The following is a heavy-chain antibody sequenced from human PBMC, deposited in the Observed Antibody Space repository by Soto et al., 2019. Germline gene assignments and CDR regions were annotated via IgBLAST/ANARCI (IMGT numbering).Heavy chain of an antibody. V-gene: IGHV4-31*03. Sequence: SETLSLTCTVSGDAIYIGGYYWTWIRQHPGKGLKWIGYIYHTGKTYYNTSLESRVTMSVYTSKKQFSLKLASVTAADTAMYYCSRGGFLEYLPLDSWGRGTLVTVSS. CDR3: SRGGFLEYLPLDS. J-gene: IGHJ5*01. CDR2: IYHTGKT. D-gene: IGHD3-3*01. CDR1: GDAIYIGGYY.